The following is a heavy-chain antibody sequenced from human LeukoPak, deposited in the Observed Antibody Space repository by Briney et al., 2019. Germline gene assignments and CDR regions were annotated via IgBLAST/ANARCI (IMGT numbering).Heavy chain of an antibody. J-gene: IGHJ4*02. Sequence: GGSLRLSCAASGFTFSSYGMTWVRQAPGKGLEWVSYISSSSSTIYYADSVKGRFTISRDNAKNSLYLQMNSLRAEDTAVYYCARAAGGQWLVFFDFWGQGTLVTVSS. CDR1: GFTFSSYG. CDR3: ARAAGGQWLVFFDF. CDR2: ISSSSSTI. V-gene: IGHV3-48*01. D-gene: IGHD6-19*01.